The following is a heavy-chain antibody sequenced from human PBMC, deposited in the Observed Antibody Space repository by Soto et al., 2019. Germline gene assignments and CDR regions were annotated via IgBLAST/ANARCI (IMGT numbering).Heavy chain of an antibody. CDR2: MNPGSGDT. D-gene: IGHD3-10*01. J-gene: IGHJ5*02. CDR3: ATMAPFGSLHWFDP. V-gene: IGHV1-8*01. CDR1: GYTFTNND. Sequence: GASVKVSCKASGYTFTNNDVSWVRQATGQGLEWMGWMNPGSGDTGYAQKFQGRVTMTRDISIATAYMELSSLRSADTAIYYCATMAPFGSLHWFDPWGQGALVSVSS.